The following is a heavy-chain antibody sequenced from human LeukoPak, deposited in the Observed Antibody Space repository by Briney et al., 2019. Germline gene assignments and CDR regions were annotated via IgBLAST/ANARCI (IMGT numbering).Heavy chain of an antibody. V-gene: IGHV4-59*01. CDR1: GGSISSYY. CDR2: IYYSGST. D-gene: IGHD5-18*01. J-gene: IGHJ4*02. CDR3: GRGQKYRNGYTVTELGSGYFDY. Sequence: SETLSLTCTVSGGSISSYYWSWIRQPPGKGLEWIGYIYYSGSTNYNPSLKRRVTISVDTSKKQFSLTRSSVAAADTAVYYGGRGQKYRNGYTVTELGSGYFDYWGQGTLVSVSS.